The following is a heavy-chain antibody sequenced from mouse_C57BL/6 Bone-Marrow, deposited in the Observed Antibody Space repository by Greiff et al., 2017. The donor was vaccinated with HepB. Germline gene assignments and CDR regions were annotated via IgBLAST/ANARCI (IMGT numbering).Heavy chain of an antibody. D-gene: IGHD2-3*01. V-gene: IGHV1-64*01. CDR2: IQPNSGST. CDR1: GYTFTSYW. Sequence: QVQLQQPGAELVKPGASVKLSCKASGYTFTSYWMHWVKQRPGQGLEWIGMIQPNSGSTNYNEKFKSKATLTVDKSSSTAYMQLRILTSEDSAVYYCARDDGYYVFDYWGQGTTLTVSS. J-gene: IGHJ2*01. CDR3: ARDDGYYVFDY.